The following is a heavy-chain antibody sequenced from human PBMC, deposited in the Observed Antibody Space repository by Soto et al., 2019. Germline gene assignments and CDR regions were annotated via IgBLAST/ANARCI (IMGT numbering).Heavy chain of an antibody. CDR2: ISGSGGST. CDR3: AKADSDYGDYVGGYYFDY. V-gene: IGHV3-23*01. CDR1: GFTFSSYA. Sequence: GGSLRLSCAASGFTFSSYAMSWVRQAPGKGLEWVSAISGSGGSTYYADSVKGRFTISRDNSKNTLYLQMNSLRAEDTAVYYCAKADSDYGDYVGGYYFDYWGQGTLVTVSS. D-gene: IGHD4-17*01. J-gene: IGHJ4*02.